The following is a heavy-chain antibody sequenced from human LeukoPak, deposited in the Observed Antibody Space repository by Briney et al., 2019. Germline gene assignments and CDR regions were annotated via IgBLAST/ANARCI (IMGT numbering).Heavy chain of an antibody. V-gene: IGHV4-59*01. J-gene: IGHJ4*02. CDR3: ARASESYDYVWGSYRPYYFDY. Sequence: SETLSLTCSVSGGSITVYYWSWIRQPPGKGLEWIGYIYYSGSTNYNPSLKSRVTISVDTSKNQFSLKLSSVTAADTAVYYCARASESYDYVWGSYRPYYFDYWGQGTLVTVSS. D-gene: IGHD3-16*02. CDR2: IYYSGST. CDR1: GGSITVYY.